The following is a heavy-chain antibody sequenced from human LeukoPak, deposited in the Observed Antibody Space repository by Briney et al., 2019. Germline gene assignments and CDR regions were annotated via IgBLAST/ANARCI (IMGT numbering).Heavy chain of an antibody. Sequence: PSETLSLTCSVSGGSMSSYYWSFIRQPAGKGLEWIGRIHTSGTTYYNPSLKSRVTISVDKSKSQFSLKLSSVTAADTAVYYCARGRYDILTGYSGIDYWGQGTLVTVSS. CDR1: GGSMSSYY. D-gene: IGHD3-9*01. J-gene: IGHJ4*02. V-gene: IGHV4-4*07. CDR3: ARGRYDILTGYSGIDY. CDR2: IHTSGTT.